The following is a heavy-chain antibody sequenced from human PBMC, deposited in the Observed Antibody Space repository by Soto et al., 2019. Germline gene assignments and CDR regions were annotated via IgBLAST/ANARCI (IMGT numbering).Heavy chain of an antibody. CDR1: GFPFSTYA. V-gene: IGHV3-30-3*01. D-gene: IGHD6-13*01. CDR3: ARGHTSSWYYFDF. J-gene: IGHJ4*02. CDR2: MSYDGSKK. Sequence: QVQLVESGGGVVQPGRSLRLSCAASGFPFSTYAIHWVRQAPGKGLEWVAVMSYDGSKKYYADSVRGRFTISRDNSKNMLYLQMNSLRLEETAVYYCARGHTSSWYYFDFRGQGTLVTVSS.